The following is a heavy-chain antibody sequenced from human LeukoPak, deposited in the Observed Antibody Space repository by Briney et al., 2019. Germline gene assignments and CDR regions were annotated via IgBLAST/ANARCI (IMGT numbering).Heavy chain of an antibody. J-gene: IGHJ4*02. V-gene: IGHV4-31*03. D-gene: IGHD3-10*01. CDR2: IHHSGRS. CDR3: ARGGNRFGGFYFDY. CDR1: ADSLSSGGHC. Sequence: SETLSLTCTVSADSLSSGGHCWAWIRQFPGKGLESIGFIHHSGRSRHNPSLMDRVAISVDTSRKQFALKLSSVTAADTAMYYCARGGNRFGGFYFDYWGQGIQVIVSS.